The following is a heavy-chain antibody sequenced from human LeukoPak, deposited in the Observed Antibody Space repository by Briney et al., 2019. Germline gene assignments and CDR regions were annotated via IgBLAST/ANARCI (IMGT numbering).Heavy chain of an antibody. J-gene: IGHJ4*02. D-gene: IGHD6-19*01. V-gene: IGHV3-53*01. Sequence: PGGSLRLSCAASRFTFSTYWMHWVRQAPGKGLECVSVISNDGDTYYADSVKGRFTISRDTSKNTVSLQMNSLRAEDAAVYYCAGDKTTGGWYEFDYWGQGTLVTVSS. CDR2: ISNDGDT. CDR3: AGDKTTGGWYEFDY. CDR1: RFTFSTYW.